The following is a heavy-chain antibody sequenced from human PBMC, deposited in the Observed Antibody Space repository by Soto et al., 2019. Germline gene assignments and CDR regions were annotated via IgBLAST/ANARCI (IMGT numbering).Heavy chain of an antibody. Sequence: QVQLVQSGGEVRKPGASVKVSCKASGYTFTSHGISWVRQAPGQGLEWMGWISAYNGDTNYAQKIEGRVTVTTDSSTSTAYMELRSLRSEDTAVYYCARMVRGSNIDYYHYMDVWGKGTTVTVSS. V-gene: IGHV1-18*01. D-gene: IGHD3-10*01. CDR1: GYTFTSHG. CDR3: ARMVRGSNIDYYHYMDV. J-gene: IGHJ6*03. CDR2: ISAYNGDT.